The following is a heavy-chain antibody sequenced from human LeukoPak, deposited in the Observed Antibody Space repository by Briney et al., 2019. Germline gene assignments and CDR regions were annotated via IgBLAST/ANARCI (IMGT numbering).Heavy chain of an antibody. V-gene: IGHV1-8*01. Sequence: ASMKVSCKASGYTFTSYDINWVRQATGQGLEWMGWMNPNSGNTGYAQKFQGRVTMTRNTSISTAYMELSSLRSEDTAVYYRARAGIAVAGQAEYFQHWGQGTLVTVSS. D-gene: IGHD6-19*01. CDR2: MNPNSGNT. CDR1: GYTFTSYD. J-gene: IGHJ1*01. CDR3: ARAGIAVAGQAEYFQH.